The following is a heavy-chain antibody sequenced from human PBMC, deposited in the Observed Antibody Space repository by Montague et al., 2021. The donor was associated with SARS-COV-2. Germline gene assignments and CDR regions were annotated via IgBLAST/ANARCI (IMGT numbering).Heavy chain of an antibody. CDR2: ISGSGGST. D-gene: IGHD2-15*01. Sequence: SLRLSCPASGFTFSSYAMSWVRQAPGKGLEWVSAISGSGGSTYYADSVKGRFTISRDNSKNTLYLQMNSLRAEDTAVYYCAKDFYCSGGSCYHYGMDVWGQGTTVTVSS. CDR1: GFTFSSYA. V-gene: IGHV3-23*01. CDR3: AKDFYCSGGSCYHYGMDV. J-gene: IGHJ6*02.